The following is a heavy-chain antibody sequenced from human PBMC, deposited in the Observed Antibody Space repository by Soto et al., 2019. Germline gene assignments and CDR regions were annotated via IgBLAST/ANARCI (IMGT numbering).Heavy chain of an antibody. Sequence: EASVKVSCKASGYSFTSYYIHWVRQAPGQGLEWMGIIDPSGASTSYAQKFQGRVTMTRDTSTSTVNMELSSLRSEDTALYYCTREPPRTSFFDYWGQGTLVTVSS. J-gene: IGHJ4*02. CDR3: TREPPRTSFFDY. V-gene: IGHV1-46*01. CDR1: GYSFTSYY. CDR2: IDPSGAST.